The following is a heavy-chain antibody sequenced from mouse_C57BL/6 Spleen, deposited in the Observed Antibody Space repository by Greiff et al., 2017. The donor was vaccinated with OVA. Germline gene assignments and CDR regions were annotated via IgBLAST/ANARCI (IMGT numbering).Heavy chain of an antibody. CDR1: GYTFTSYW. D-gene: IGHD2-4*01. CDR2: IHPNSGST. J-gene: IGHJ4*01. CDR3: ARDPFGGLRRGDY. V-gene: IGHV1-64*01. Sequence: QVQLQQPGAELVKPGASVKLSCKASGYTFTSYWMHWVKQRPGQGLEWIGMIHPNSGSTNYNEKFKSKATLTVDKSSSTAYMQLSSLTSEDSAVYYCARDPFGGLRRGDYWGQGTSVTVSS.